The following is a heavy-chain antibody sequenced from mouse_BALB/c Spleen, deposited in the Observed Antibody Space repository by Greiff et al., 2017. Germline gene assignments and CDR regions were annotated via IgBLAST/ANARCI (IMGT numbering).Heavy chain of an antibody. Sequence: VKLQESGPGLVAPSQSLSITCTVSGFSLTSYGVHWVRQPPGKGLEWLGVIWAGGSTNYNSALMSRLSISKDNSKSQVFLKMNSLQTDDTAMYYCARAPPMITTGDWYFDVWGAGTTVTVSS. J-gene: IGHJ1*01. D-gene: IGHD2-4*01. V-gene: IGHV2-9*02. CDR2: IWAGGST. CDR1: GFSLTSYG. CDR3: ARAPPMITTGDWYFDV.